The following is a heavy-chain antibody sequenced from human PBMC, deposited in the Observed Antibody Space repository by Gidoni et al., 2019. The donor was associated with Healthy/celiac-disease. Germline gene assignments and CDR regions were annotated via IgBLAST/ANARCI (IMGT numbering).Heavy chain of an antibody. CDR2: ISYDGSNK. Sequence: QVQLVESGGGVVQPGRSMRRSCAASGFTCSSYAMHWVRQAPGKGLEWVAVISYDGSNKYYADSVKGRFTISRDNSKNTLYLQMNSLRAEDTAVYYCARAQRSDFWSGYYGALYYFDYWGQGTLVTVSA. D-gene: IGHD3-3*01. J-gene: IGHJ4*02. CDR1: GFTCSSYA. V-gene: IGHV3-30-3*01. CDR3: ARAQRSDFWSGYYGALYYFDY.